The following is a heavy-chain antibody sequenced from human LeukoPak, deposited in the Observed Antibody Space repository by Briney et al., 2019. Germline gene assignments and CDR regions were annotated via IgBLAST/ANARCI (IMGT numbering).Heavy chain of an antibody. CDR2: IYYSGRT. J-gene: IGHJ1*01. D-gene: IGHD3-22*01. Sequence: SETLSLXCSVSGDSVSRSDSYWDWIRQPPGKGLEWIGTIYYSGRTYYSPSLKSRVTMSVDPSNNQFSLNLRSVTAADTALYYCARRRYYDGSGYLEWGQGTLLSVSS. CDR1: GDSVSRSDSY. V-gene: IGHV4-39*01. CDR3: ARRRYYDGSGYLE.